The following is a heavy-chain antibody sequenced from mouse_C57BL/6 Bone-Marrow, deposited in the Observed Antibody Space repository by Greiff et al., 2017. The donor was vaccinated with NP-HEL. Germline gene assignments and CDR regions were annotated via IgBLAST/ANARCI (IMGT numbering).Heavy chain of an antibody. CDR2: IDPENGDT. D-gene: IGHD1-1*01. J-gene: IGHJ4*01. CDR1: GFNITDDY. V-gene: IGHV14-4*01. Sequence: VQLQQSGAELVRPGASVKLSCTASGFNITDDYMHWVKQRPEQGLEWIGWIDPENGDTEYASKFQGKATITAATSSNTAYLQLSSLTSEDTAVYYGTTGGSSPYAMDYWGQGTSVTVSS. CDR3: TTGGSSPYAMDY.